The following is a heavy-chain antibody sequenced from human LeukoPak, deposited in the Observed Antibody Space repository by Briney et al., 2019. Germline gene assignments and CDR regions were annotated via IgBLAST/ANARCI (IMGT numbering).Heavy chain of an antibody. CDR1: GGSISSYY. J-gene: IGHJ6*02. CDR3: ARDKYSSDSAYYYGMDV. CDR2: IYYTGTT. D-gene: IGHD5-18*01. Sequence: PSETLSLTCTVSGGSISSYYWSWIRQPPGKGLECLGYIYYTGTTNYNPSLKSRVTISVDTSKNQFSLKLSSVTAADTAVYYCARDKYSSDSAYYYGMDVWGQGTTVTVSS. V-gene: IGHV4-59*12.